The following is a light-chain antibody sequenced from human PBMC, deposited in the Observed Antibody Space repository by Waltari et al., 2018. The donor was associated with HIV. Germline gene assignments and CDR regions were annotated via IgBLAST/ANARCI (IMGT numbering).Light chain of an antibody. CDR3: QQTYTGVT. J-gene: IGKJ3*01. CDR2: ATS. Sequence: DVQMTQSPSSLSASAGDRVSITCRANQSISSYLNWYQKKPGRPPTLLIYATSTLQNGVPSRFTGGGSETDFTLAITGRQRDDFATYFCQQTYTGVTFGPGTTV. CDR1: QSISSY. V-gene: IGKV1-39*01.